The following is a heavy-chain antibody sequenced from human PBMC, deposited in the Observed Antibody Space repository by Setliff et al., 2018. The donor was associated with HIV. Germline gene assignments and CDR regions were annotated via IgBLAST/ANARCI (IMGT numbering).Heavy chain of an antibody. J-gene: IGHJ6*02. CDR2: VDPEDGET. D-gene: IGHD3-10*01. CDR1: GYSFSDFY. V-gene: IGHV1-69-2*01. CDR3: ATDRGDDYNWGRKAGPYYYYYYGMDV. Sequence: GASVKVSCKASGYSFSDFYMHWVQQAHGKGLEWMGRVDPEDGETIYAEKFQGRVIITADTSTDTAYMELSSLRSEDTAVYYCATDRGDDYNWGRKAGPYYYYYYGMDVWGQGTTVTVSS.